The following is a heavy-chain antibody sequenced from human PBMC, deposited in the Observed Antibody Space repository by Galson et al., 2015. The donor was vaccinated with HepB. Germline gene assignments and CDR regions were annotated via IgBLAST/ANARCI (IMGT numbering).Heavy chain of an antibody. D-gene: IGHD6-13*01. CDR2: ISFDGGNE. CDR1: GFTFSDYP. V-gene: IGHV3-30-3*01. J-gene: IGHJ4*01. CDR3: ARGGMAATADY. Sequence: LRLSCAVSGFTFSDYPMLWVRQAPGKGLEWVALISFDGGNEYYSDSVKGRFTISRDNSNNTLYLIMSDLRPDDRALYYCARGGMAATADYWGQGVRVTVSS.